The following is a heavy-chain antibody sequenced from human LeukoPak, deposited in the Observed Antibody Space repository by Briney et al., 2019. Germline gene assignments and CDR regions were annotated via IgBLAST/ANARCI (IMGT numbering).Heavy chain of an antibody. V-gene: IGHV3-74*01. CDR1: GFTFSSYW. D-gene: IGHD5-18*01. Sequence: GGSLRLSCAASGFTFSSYWMHWVRQAPGKGLVWVSVISDDGSRTSYADSVKGRFTISRDNAKNTLYLQMNSLRAEDTAVYYCARSSYHTDSWGQGTLVTVSS. CDR2: ISDDGSRT. J-gene: IGHJ4*02. CDR3: ARSSYHTDS.